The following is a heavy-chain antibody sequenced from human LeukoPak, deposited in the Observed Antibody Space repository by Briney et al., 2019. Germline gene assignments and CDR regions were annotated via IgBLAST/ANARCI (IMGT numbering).Heavy chain of an antibody. CDR2: IWYDGSNK. CDR1: GFTFSSYG. Sequence: GGSLRLSCAAPGFTFSSYGMHWVRQAPGKGLEWVAVIWYDGSNKYYADSVKGRFTISRDNSKNTLYLQMNSLRAEDTAVYYCARDTGTMVRGVIRNNWFDPWGQGTLVTVSS. CDR3: ARDTGTMVRGVIRNNWFDP. D-gene: IGHD3-10*01. J-gene: IGHJ5*02. V-gene: IGHV3-33*01.